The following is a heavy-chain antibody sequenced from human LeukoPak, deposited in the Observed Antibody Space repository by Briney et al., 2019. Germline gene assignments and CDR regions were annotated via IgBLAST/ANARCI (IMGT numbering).Heavy chain of an antibody. CDR1: GGSFSSYA. CDR3: ARRSRDCSGGSCYAPFDY. D-gene: IGHD2-15*01. CDR2: IIPIFGTP. J-gene: IGHJ4*02. V-gene: IGHV1-69*05. Sequence: SVKVYCKSSGGSFSSYAISWVRQAPGQGLEWMGGIIPIFGTPNYAQKFQGRVTIITDAPTGTAYMELSSLRSEDTAVYYCARRSRDCSGGSCYAPFDYWGQGTLVTVSS.